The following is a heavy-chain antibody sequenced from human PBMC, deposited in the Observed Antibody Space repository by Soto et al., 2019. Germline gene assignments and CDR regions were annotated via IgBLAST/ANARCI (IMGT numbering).Heavy chain of an antibody. CDR2: INWNGGST. CDR1: GFTFDDYG. J-gene: IGHJ6*03. CDR3: ASHGRSNYKNARHYYYYYMDV. D-gene: IGHD4-4*01. V-gene: IGHV3-20*01. Sequence: GGSLRLSCAASGFTFDDYGMSWVRQAPGKGLEWVSGINWNGGSTGYADSVKGRFTISRDNAKNSLYLQMNSLRAEDTALYHCASHGRSNYKNARHYYYYYMDVWGKGTTVTVSS.